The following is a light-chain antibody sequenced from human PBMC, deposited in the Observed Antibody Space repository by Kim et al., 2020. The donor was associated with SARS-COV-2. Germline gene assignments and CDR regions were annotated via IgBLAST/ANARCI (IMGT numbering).Light chain of an antibody. CDR3: SSYTSSSTYV. CDR1: SSDVGSYNR. J-gene: IGLJ1*01. Sequence: QSALTQPPSVSGSPGQSVTISCTGTSSDVGSYNRVSWYQQPPGTAPKLLIYEVSKRPSGVSNRFSGSKSGNTASLTISGLQAEDEADYYCSSYTSSSTYVFGTGTKVTVL. V-gene: IGLV2-18*02. CDR2: EVS.